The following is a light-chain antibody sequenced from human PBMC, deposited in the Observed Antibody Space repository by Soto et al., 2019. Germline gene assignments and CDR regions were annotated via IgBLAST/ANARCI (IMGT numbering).Light chain of an antibody. V-gene: IGLV2-14*01. CDR1: SSDVGGFNY. J-gene: IGLJ1*01. Sequence: QSALTQPASVSGSPGQSITISCTGTSSDVGGFNYVSWYQQHPGKAPKLIIFEVSNRPSGVSNRFSGSKSGNTASLTISGLQAEDEADYYCNSYTSSSTHDVFGTGTKVTVL. CDR3: NSYTSSSTHDV. CDR2: EVS.